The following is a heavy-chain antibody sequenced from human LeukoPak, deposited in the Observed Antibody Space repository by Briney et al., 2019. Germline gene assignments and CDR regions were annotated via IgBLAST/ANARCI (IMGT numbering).Heavy chain of an antibody. CDR1: GYSFTNYW. CDR3: AGSYYDTSAYSSIYFDS. D-gene: IGHD3-22*01. J-gene: IGHJ4*02. CDR2: IDPRDSDT. V-gene: IGHV5-10-1*01. Sequence: PGGSLRISCKGSGYSFTNYWINWVRQMPGKGLEWMGRIDPRDSDTNYSPSFQGHVAISTDKSITTAYLQWSSLKASDTAMYYCAGSYYDTSAYSSIYFDSWGQGTPVTVSS.